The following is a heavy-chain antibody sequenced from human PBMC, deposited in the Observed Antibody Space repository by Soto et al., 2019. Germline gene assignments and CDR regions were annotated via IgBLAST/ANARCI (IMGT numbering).Heavy chain of an antibody. Sequence: PGGSLRLSCAASGFSLRSYAMHWVRQAPGKGLEWVAVISYDGSNKYYADSVKGRFTISRDNSKNTLYLQMNSLRAEDTAVYYCARDLELRLGVIWTTLGRFDYWGQGTLVTVSS. D-gene: IGHD1-7*01. J-gene: IGHJ4*02. CDR1: GFSLRSYA. CDR2: ISYDGSNK. CDR3: ARDLELRLGVIWTTLGRFDY. V-gene: IGHV3-30-3*01.